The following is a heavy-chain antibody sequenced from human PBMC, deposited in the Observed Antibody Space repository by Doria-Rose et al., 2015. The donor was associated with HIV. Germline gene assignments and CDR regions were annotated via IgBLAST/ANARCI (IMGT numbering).Heavy chain of an antibody. J-gene: IGHJ2*01. V-gene: IGHV3-7*01. CDR2: LKQDGSEK. CDR3: ARDAGDYNFWSGYYSRYWYFDL. CDR1: RYR. D-gene: IGHD3-3*01. Sequence: RYRMSLVRQAPGNGLYWVANLKQDGSEKYYVDSVKGRFTISRDNAKNSLYLQMNSLRAEDTAVYYCARDAGDYNFWSGYYSRYWYFDLWGRGTLVTVSS.